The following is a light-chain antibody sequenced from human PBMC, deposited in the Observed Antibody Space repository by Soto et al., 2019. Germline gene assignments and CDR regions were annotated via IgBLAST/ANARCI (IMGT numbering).Light chain of an antibody. J-gene: IGLJ1*01. V-gene: IGLV1-40*01. CDR3: QSYDISLSGYV. Sequence: QSVLTQPPSVSGAPGQRVTISCTGSSSNIGAGYDVPWYQQLPGTAPKLLIYGNSNRPSGVPDRFSGSKSGTSASLAITGLQAEDEADYYCQSYDISLSGYVFGTGTKVTVL. CDR2: GNS. CDR1: SSNIGAGYD.